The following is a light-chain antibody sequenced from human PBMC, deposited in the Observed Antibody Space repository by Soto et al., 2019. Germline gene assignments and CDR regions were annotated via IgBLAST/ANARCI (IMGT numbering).Light chain of an antibody. V-gene: IGLV3-25*03. CDR1: ALPKQY. J-gene: IGLJ2*01. CDR3: QSADSSGTSVI. CDR2: QDT. Sequence: SYELTQPPSVSVSPGQTARITCSGDALPKQYAYWYQQKPGQAPTMVIYQDTERPSGISERFSGSSSETTVTLSISGVRAEDEADYYCQSADSSGTSVIFGGGTQLTVL.